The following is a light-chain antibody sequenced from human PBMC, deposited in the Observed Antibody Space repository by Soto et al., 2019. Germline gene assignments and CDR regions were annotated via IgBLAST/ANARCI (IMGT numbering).Light chain of an antibody. V-gene: IGKV1-39*01. CDR1: QSISSH. CDR3: QQRYSMPLT. J-gene: IGKJ3*01. CDR2: EAS. Sequence: DIQMTQSPSSLSASVGDRVTITCRASQSISSHLNWYQQKPGKAPQLLIYEASSLQGGVPSRFSGSGSGTDFTLPISRLQADDFAIFYCQQRYSMPLTFGPGTSVDI.